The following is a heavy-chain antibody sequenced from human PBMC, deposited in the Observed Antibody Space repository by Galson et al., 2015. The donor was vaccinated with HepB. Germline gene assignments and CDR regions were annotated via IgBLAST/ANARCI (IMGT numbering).Heavy chain of an antibody. CDR1: GYTFTSYG. J-gene: IGHJ6*02. V-gene: IGHV1-18*04. Sequence: SVKVSCKASGYTFTSYGISWVRQAPGQGLEWMGWISAYNGNTNYAQKLQGRVTMTTDTSTSTAYMELRSLRSDDTAVYYCARVDWNYPYYYYGMDVWGQGTTVTVSS. CDR2: ISAYNGNT. CDR3: ARVDWNYPYYYYGMDV. D-gene: IGHD1-7*01.